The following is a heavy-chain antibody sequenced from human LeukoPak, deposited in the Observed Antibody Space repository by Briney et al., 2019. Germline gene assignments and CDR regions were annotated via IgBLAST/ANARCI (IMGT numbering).Heavy chain of an antibody. D-gene: IGHD3-22*01. Sequence: QPGGSLRLSCAASGFTSSNYEMNWVRQAPGKGLEWVSKNSGRGGTIYYADSVNGRFIISRDNAKNSLYLQMNSLRAEDTAVYYCARDPYDSSWGLCYFDYWGQGNLVTVSS. V-gene: IGHV3-48*03. CDR1: GFTSSNYE. J-gene: IGHJ4*02. CDR3: ARDPYDSSWGLCYFDY. CDR2: NSGRGGTI.